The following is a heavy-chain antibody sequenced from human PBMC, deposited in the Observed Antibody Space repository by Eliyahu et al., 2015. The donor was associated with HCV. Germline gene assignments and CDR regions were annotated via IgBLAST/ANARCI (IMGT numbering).Heavy chain of an antibody. J-gene: IGHJ4*02. CDR1: GYSFTGYS. Sequence: QVQLVQSGSELKEPGASVKVSCKASGYSFTGYSINWVRQAPGQGLEWVGDITTNTGNPTYAQGFTGRFVFSLDTSVNTAYLQINSLRAEDTALYYCARDARTGTYDYWGQGSLVTVSS. CDR3: ARDARTGTYDY. D-gene: IGHD7-27*01. V-gene: IGHV7-4-1*02. CDR2: ITTNTGNP.